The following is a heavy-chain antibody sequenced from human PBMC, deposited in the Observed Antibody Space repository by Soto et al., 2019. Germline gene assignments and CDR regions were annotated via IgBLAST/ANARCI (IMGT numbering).Heavy chain of an antibody. CDR2: INQSGSN. D-gene: IGHD2-8*02. Sequence: AETLSLTCAVYGDPLSAYYWTWIRQPPGKGLEWIGEINQSGSNNYNPSLKSRVTMSADTSKKHFSLKVTSVTAADTAVDYCARGTVYVLCLFHCLDVWGKGNTVTVSA. V-gene: IGHV4-34*01. CDR1: GDPLSAYY. CDR3: ARGTVYVLCLFHCLDV. J-gene: IGHJ6*04.